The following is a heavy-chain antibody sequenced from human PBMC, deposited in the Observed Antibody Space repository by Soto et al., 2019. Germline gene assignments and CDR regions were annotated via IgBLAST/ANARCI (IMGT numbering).Heavy chain of an antibody. CDR2: INPNSGGT. Sequence: ASVKVSCKASGYTVTGYYMHWVRQAPGQGLEWMGWINPNSGGTNYAQKFQGRVTMTRDTSISTAYMELSRLRSGDTAVYYCARDLGSYSGSYSVDYWGQGTPVTVSS. V-gene: IGHV1-2*02. J-gene: IGHJ4*02. CDR3: ARDLGSYSGSYSVDY. CDR1: GYTVTGYY. D-gene: IGHD1-26*01.